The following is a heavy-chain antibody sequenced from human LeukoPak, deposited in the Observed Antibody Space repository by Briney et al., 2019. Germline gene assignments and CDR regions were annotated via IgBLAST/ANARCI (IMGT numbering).Heavy chain of an antibody. J-gene: IGHJ3*02. CDR1: GYTFTGYY. V-gene: IGHV1-18*04. D-gene: IGHD3-10*01. Sequence: GASVKVSCKASGYTFTGYYLHWVRQAPGQGLEWMGWVNTYNGNTNYAQKLQGRVTMTTDTSTNTAYMELRSLRSDDTAVYYCARGELWFGDFHYDTFDIWGQGTMVTVSS. CDR3: ARGELWFGDFHYDTFDI. CDR2: VNTYNGNT.